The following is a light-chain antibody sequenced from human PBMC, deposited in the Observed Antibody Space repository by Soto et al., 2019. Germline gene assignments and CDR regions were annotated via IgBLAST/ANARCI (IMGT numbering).Light chain of an antibody. CDR1: SSDVGGYDY. Sequence: QSALTQPASVSGSPGQSIIISCTGTSSDVGGYDYVSWYQQYPGKAPKLIIYDVSHRPSGISDRFSGSKSGNPASLTISGLQAEGESDYCCCSYTSSSTHVFATGTKLTVL. V-gene: IGLV2-14*03. J-gene: IGLJ1*01. CDR3: CSYTSSSTHV. CDR2: DVS.